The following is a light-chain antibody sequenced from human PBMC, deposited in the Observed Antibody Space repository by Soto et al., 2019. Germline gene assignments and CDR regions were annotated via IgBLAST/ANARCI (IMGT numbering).Light chain of an antibody. V-gene: IGKV3-20*01. CDR1: QSVSSSY. CDR2: GAS. CDR3: QQYGSSPPT. J-gene: IGKJ5*01. Sequence: EIVLTQSPGTLSLSPGERATLSCRASQSVSSSYLAWYQQKPGQAPRLLIYGASSRATGIPDRFSGSGSGTDFTLTIGRLEPEDFAVYYCQQYGSSPPTLGQGTRLEIK.